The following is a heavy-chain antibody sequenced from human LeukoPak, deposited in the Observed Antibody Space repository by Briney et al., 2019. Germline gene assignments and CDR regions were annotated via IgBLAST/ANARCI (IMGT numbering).Heavy chain of an antibody. CDR2: IIGGAGGT. CDR1: GFSFSSHG. Sequence: GGSLRLSCAASGFSFSSHGMSWVRQAPGKGLEWVSGIIGGAGGTYYADSVKGRFTISRDNSKNTLYLQMHSLRAEDTAVYYCARVGPSIYGDYVGFYFDYWGQGTLVTVSS. J-gene: IGHJ4*02. CDR3: ARVGPSIYGDYVGFYFDY. D-gene: IGHD4-17*01. V-gene: IGHV3-23*01.